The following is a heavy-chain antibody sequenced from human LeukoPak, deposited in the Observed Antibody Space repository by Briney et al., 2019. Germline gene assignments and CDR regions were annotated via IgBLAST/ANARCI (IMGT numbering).Heavy chain of an antibody. Sequence: PGASLRLSCAASGFTFSSYAMSWVRQPPGKGLEWVSQTHYSPGYTYYAHSVRGRFTISRDNSKNTLYLQMNSLRAEDTAVYYCAKGYSGAWYDFDSWGQGTLVTVSS. J-gene: IGHJ4*02. CDR3: AKGYSGAWYDFDS. V-gene: IGHV3-23*01. D-gene: IGHD6-19*01. CDR1: GFTFSSYA. CDR2: THYSPGYT.